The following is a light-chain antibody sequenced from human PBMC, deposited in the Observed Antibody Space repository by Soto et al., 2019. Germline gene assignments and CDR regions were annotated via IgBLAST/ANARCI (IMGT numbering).Light chain of an antibody. J-gene: IGKJ1*01. CDR2: GAS. Sequence: EIVLTQSPCTLSLSPGEKAPLSCRASQSVSSSYLAWYQQKPGQAPRLLIYGASSRATGIPDRFSGSGSGTDFTLTISRLEPEDFAVYYCQQYGSSLWTFGQGTKVDIK. CDR1: QSVSSSY. CDR3: QQYGSSLWT. V-gene: IGKV3-20*01.